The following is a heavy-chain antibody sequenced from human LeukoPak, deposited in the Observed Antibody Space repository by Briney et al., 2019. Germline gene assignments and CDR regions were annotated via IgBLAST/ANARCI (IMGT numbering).Heavy chain of an antibody. Sequence: GGSLRVSCTASGFTFSNAWMTWVRQAPGKGLEWVGRIRGKSEGETTDYAAPGKGRFTISRDDPTNTLYLEMNSLKTEDTAVYYCTRDLGSSQWGQGTLVIVSS. J-gene: IGHJ4*02. CDR2: IRGKSEGETT. CDR1: GFTFSNAW. CDR3: TRDLGSSQ. V-gene: IGHV3-15*01. D-gene: IGHD3-10*01.